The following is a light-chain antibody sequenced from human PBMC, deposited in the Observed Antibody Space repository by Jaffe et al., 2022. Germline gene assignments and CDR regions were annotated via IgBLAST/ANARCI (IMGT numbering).Light chain of an antibody. J-gene: IGLJ2*01. V-gene: IGLV2-8*01. Sequence: QSALTQPPSASGSPGQSVTISCTGTSGDIGYYNYVSWYQQHPGKAPKLMIYEVSQRPSGVPDRFSGSKSGNTASLTVSGLQAEDEADYYCTSYAGSNNFVFGGGTKLTVL. CDR1: SGDIGYYNY. CDR3: TSYAGSNNFV. CDR2: EVS.